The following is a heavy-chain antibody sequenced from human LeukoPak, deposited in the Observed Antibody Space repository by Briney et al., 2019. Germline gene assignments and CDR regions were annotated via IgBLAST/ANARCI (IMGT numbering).Heavy chain of an antibody. D-gene: IGHD3-3*01. CDR3: ARANSYYDFWSGYLAHYFDY. J-gene: IGHJ4*02. Sequence: PSETLSLTCTVSGGSISSYYWSWIRQPPGKGLEWIGYIYYSGSTNYNPSLKSRVTISVDTSKNQFSLKLSSVTAADTAVYYCARANSYYDFWSGYLAHYFDYWGQGTLVTVSS. V-gene: IGHV4-59*12. CDR2: IYYSGST. CDR1: GGSISSYY.